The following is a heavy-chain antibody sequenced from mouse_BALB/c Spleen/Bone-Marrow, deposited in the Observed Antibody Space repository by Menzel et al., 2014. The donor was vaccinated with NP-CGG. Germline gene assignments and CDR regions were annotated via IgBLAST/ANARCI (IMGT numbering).Heavy chain of an antibody. V-gene: IGHV5-17*02. J-gene: IGHJ4*01. D-gene: IGHD1-2*01. CDR3: ARSLLRLPYAMDY. CDR1: GFTFSSFG. CDR2: ISSGSSTI. Sequence: EVMLVESGGGLVQPGGSRKLSCAASGFTFSSFGMHWVRQAPEKGLEWVAYISSGSSTIYYADTVKGRFTISRDNPKNTLFLQMTSLRSEDTAMYYCARSLLRLPYAMDYWGQGTSVTVSS.